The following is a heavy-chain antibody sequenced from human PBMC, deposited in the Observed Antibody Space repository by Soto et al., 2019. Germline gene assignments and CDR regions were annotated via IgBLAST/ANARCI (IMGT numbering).Heavy chain of an antibody. Sequence: SETLSLTCAVSGGSVSSTNWWSWVRQPPGKGLEWIGYIYDSGSTSYNPSLKSRVTITMDTSKTHLSLNLRSVTTADTAVYYCARVGNFEGVYWGQGTLVTV. CDR1: GGSVSSTNW. CDR3: ARVGNFEGVY. D-gene: IGHD4-4*01. J-gene: IGHJ4*02. V-gene: IGHV4-4*02. CDR2: IYDSGST.